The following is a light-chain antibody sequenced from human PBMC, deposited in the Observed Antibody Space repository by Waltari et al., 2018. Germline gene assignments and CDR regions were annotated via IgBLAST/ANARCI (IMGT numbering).Light chain of an antibody. J-gene: IGKJ4*01. CDR2: DAT. Sequence: DIQVTQSPSSLSASVGDRVTITCQASQDISHYLNWYQQRPGKAPKVLIYDATLLKIGVPSRFSGSGSGTDFTFAITSLQPEDAATYYCQQTTTNPLTFGRGTTV. CDR3: QQTTTNPLT. CDR1: QDISHY. V-gene: IGKV1-33*01.